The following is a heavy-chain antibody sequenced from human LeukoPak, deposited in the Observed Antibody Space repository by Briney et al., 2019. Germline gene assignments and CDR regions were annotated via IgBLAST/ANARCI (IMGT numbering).Heavy chain of an antibody. J-gene: IGHJ5*02. Sequence: SDTLSLTCTVSVGSISRYDWIWIPQPPGKGLEGIGYIYYSGSTNYNPSLKRRVTISVDTSKNHFSLKLNSLTAADTAVYYCARVRGIGAAGSHWFDHWGQGTLSPSPQ. D-gene: IGHD6-13*01. CDR3: ARVRGIGAAGSHWFDH. V-gene: IGHV4-59*12. CDR2: IYYSGST. CDR1: VGSISRYD.